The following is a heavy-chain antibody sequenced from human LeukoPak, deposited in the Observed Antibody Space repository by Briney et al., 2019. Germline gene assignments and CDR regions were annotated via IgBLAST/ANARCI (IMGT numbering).Heavy chain of an antibody. D-gene: IGHD3-22*01. CDR1: GGSISSCGYY. J-gene: IGHJ4*02. V-gene: IGHV4-31*03. CDR3: ARGGRYYYDSSGYYYDAKVFDY. Sequence: SQTLSLTCTVSGGSISSCGYYWSWIRQQPGKGLEWIGYIYYSGSTYYNPSLKSRVTISVDTSKNQFSLKLSSVTAADTAVYYCARGGRYYYDSSGYYYDAKVFDYWGQGTLVTVSS. CDR2: IYYSGST.